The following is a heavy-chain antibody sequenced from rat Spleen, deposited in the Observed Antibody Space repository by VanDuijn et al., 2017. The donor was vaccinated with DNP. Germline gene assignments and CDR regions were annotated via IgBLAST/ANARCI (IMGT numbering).Heavy chain of an antibody. Sequence: EVQLVESGGGLVQPGRSLKLSCAVSGFIFSNYGMHWIRQAPTQGLEWVATISTSGSRIYYRDSVKGRFTISRDNAKSTLYLQMNSLRSDDPATYYCTREHNYYAMDAWGKGTSVSVSS. CDR1: GFIFSNYG. CDR2: ISTSGSRI. D-gene: IGHD1-10*01. CDR3: TREHNYYAMDA. J-gene: IGHJ4*01. V-gene: IGHV5-19*01.